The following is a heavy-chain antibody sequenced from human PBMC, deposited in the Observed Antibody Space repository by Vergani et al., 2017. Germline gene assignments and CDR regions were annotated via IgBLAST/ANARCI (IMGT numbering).Heavy chain of an antibody. J-gene: IGHJ6*02. V-gene: IGHV4-38-2*02. CDR3: TRDVVSTTPLYGMDV. CDR2: AHRSGTI. CDR1: GSYIKNGFY. D-gene: IGHD5/OR15-5a*01. Sequence: QVQLQESGPGLVKPSETLSLTCTVVGSYIKNGFYWGWIRQSPGKGLEWIGSAHRSGTIYYNPSLRSRVTMSIDMSKNQISLNLSSVTAADTAKYYCTRDVVSTTPLYGMDVWGQGTAVTVSS.